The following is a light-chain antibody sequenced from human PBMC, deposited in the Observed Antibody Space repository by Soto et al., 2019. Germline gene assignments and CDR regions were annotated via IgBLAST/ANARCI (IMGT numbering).Light chain of an antibody. Sequence: EIVMTQSPATLSVSPGERATLACRASQSVSGNLARYQQKPGQAPRLLIYGASTRAIGIPAMFSGSGSGTEFTLTISSLQSEDFAVYYCQQYYNWPWAFGQGTKAEIK. J-gene: IGKJ1*01. CDR3: QQYYNWPWA. CDR1: QSVSGN. V-gene: IGKV3-15*01. CDR2: GAS.